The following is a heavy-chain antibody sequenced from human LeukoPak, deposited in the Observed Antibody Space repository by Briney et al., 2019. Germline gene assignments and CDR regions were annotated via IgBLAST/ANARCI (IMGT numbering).Heavy chain of an antibody. Sequence: GGFLRLSCAAAGFTFSSFWMSWVRQAPGKGLEWVANIKQAGSEIYYVDSVKGRFTISRDNAKNSLYLQMNSLRAEDTAVYYCAKNGEGDYVWGSYRFFDYWGQGTLVTVSS. D-gene: IGHD3-16*02. CDR1: GFTFSSFW. CDR2: IKQAGSEI. J-gene: IGHJ4*02. V-gene: IGHV3-7*01. CDR3: AKNGEGDYVWGSYRFFDY.